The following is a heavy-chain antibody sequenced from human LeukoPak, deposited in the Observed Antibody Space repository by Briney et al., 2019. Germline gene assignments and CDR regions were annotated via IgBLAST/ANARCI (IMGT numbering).Heavy chain of an antibody. Sequence: ASVKVSCKASGGTFSSYAISWVRQAPGQGLEWMGRIIPILGIANYAQKFQGRVTITADKSTSTAYMELSSLRSEDTAVYYCARHGSVNGNFDYWGQGTLVTVSS. D-gene: IGHD3-10*01. J-gene: IGHJ4*02. CDR3: ARHGSVNGNFDY. CDR2: IIPILGIA. V-gene: IGHV1-69*04. CDR1: GGTFSSYA.